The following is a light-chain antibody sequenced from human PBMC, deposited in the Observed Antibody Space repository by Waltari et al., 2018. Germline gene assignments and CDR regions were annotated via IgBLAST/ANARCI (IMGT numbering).Light chain of an antibody. CDR3: SSYTTRSILL. CDR1: SSAVGGYND. CDR2: DVA. J-gene: IGLJ2*01. Sequence: QSALTQPVSVSGSPGQSITISCTGTSSAVGGYNDVAWYQQHPNKAPNLIICDVANRPFGVSIRFSGSKSGSTASLTISGLQTEDEAYYYCSSYTTRSILLFGGGTKVTVL. V-gene: IGLV2-14*03.